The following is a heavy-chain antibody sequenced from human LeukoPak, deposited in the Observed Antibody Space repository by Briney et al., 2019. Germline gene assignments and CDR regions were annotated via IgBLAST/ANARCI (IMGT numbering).Heavy chain of an antibody. Sequence: GGSLRLSCAASGFTFSSYWMSWARQAPGKGLEWVANIKQDGSEKYYVDSVRGRFTISRDNAKNSLYLQMNSLRAEDTAVYYCARVSPIRYYDYIWGSYRYPDAFDIWGQGTMVTVSS. J-gene: IGHJ3*02. V-gene: IGHV3-7*01. D-gene: IGHD3-16*02. CDR3: ARVSPIRYYDYIWGSYRYPDAFDI. CDR2: IKQDGSEK. CDR1: GFTFSSYW.